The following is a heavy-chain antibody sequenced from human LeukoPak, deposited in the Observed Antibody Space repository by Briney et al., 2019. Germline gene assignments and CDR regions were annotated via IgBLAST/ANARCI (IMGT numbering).Heavy chain of an antibody. Sequence: ASVKVSCKAPGYTFTSYYMHWVRQAPGQGLEWMGIINPSGGSTSYAQKFQDRVTITREPSATTAYMELNSLTSEDTAVYYCARVSDDSGWNFDYWGQGTLVTVSS. D-gene: IGHD6-19*01. V-gene: IGHV1-46*01. CDR2: INPSGGST. J-gene: IGHJ4*02. CDR3: ARVSDDSGWNFDY. CDR1: GYTFTSYY.